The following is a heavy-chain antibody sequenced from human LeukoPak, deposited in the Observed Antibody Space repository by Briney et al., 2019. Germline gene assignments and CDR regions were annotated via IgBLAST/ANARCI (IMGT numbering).Heavy chain of an antibody. CDR3: ARDSLAYSYYYYYMDV. Sequence: ASVKVSCKASGGTFSNYAISWVRQASGQGLEWMGGIIPIFGTTNYAQKFQGRVTMTTDTSTSTAYMELRSLRSDDTAVYYCARDSLAYSYYYYYMDVWGKGTTVTVSS. V-gene: IGHV1-69*05. J-gene: IGHJ6*03. CDR1: GGTFSNYA. CDR2: IIPIFGTT.